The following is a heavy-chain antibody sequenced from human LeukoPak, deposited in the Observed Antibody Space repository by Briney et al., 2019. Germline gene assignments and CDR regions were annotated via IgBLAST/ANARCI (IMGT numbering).Heavy chain of an antibody. CDR3: AKDRLTMVRGVRDYYGMDV. CDR1: GFTFSSYA. CDR2: ISGSGGST. D-gene: IGHD3-10*01. V-gene: IGHV3-23*01. Sequence: GGSLRLSCAASGFTFSSYAMSWVRQAPGKGLEWVSAISGSGGSTYYADSVKGRFTISRDNSKNTLYLQMNSLRAEDTAVYYCAKDRLTMVRGVRDYYGMDVWGQGTTVTVSS. J-gene: IGHJ6*02.